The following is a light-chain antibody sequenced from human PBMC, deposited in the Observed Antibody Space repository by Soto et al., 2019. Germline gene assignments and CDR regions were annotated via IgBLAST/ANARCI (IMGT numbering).Light chain of an antibody. CDR1: SSNIGANYD. CDR3: QSYDSTLSARYV. Sequence: QSVLTRPPSVSGAPGQRVTISCTGSSSNIGANYDVHWYQHRPGTAPKLLIFGNNNRPSGVPDRFSGSKSGTSASLAITGLQAEDEGDYYCQSYDSTLSARYVFGTGTKVTVL. CDR2: GNN. V-gene: IGLV1-40*01. J-gene: IGLJ1*01.